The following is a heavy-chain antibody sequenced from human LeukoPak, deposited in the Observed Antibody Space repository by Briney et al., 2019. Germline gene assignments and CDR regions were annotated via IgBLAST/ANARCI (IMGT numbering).Heavy chain of an antibody. V-gene: IGHV1-18*01. D-gene: IGHD6-6*01. CDR2: INCNNGNT. CDR3: ARAWSIAARGISAY. Sequence: ASVKVSCKASGYIFTNYGITWVRQAPGQGLEWMGWINCNNGNTNYAQKLQGRVTMTTDTSTTTAYMEVRSLRSDDTAVYYCARAWSIAARGISAYWGQGTLVTVSS. J-gene: IGHJ4*02. CDR1: GYIFTNYG.